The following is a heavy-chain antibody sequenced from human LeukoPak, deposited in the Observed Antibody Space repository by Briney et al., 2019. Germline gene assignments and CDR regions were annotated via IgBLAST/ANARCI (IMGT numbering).Heavy chain of an antibody. J-gene: IGHJ4*02. CDR2: ISSSSSYI. Sequence: PGGSLRLSCAASGFTFSSYSMNWVRQAPGKGLEWVSSISSSSSYISYADSVEGRFTISRDNAKNSLYLRMNSLRAEDTAVYYCARAPRGSGWSHFFNWGQGTLVTVSS. D-gene: IGHD6-19*01. CDR3: ARAPRGSGWSHFFN. CDR1: GFTFSSYS. V-gene: IGHV3-21*01.